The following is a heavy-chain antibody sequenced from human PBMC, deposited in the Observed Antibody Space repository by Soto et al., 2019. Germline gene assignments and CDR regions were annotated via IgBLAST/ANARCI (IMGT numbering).Heavy chain of an antibody. D-gene: IGHD7-27*01. J-gene: IGHJ4*02. CDR3: ARSLRATSPLTF. CDR1: GFTFTDYH. Sequence: GGSLRLSCEASGFTFTDYHMSWIRQAPGKGLEWVASISETGSHTAYAESVKGRFSISRDNARPSVFLQMNSLRSDDTAVYFFARSLRATSPLTFWGQGTPVTVSS. V-gene: IGHV3-11*06. CDR2: ISETGSHT.